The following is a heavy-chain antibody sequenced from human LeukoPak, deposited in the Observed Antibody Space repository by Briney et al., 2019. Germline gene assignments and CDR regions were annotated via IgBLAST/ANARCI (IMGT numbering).Heavy chain of an antibody. CDR3: ARVGTADAFDI. D-gene: IGHD1-1*01. CDR1: GGSVSSGSYF. CDR2: IYYSGST. V-gene: IGHV4-61*01. J-gene: IGHJ3*02. Sequence: AETLSLTCTVSGGSVSSGSYFWSWIRQPPGKGLEWIGYIYYSGSTNYNPSLKSRVTISVDTSKTQFSLKLSSVTAADPAVYYCARVGTADAFDIWGPGTMVTVSS.